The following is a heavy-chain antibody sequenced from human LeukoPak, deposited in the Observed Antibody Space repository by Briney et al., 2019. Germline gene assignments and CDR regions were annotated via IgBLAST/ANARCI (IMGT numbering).Heavy chain of an antibody. Sequence: GGSLRLSCAASGFTFSSYAMSWVRQAPGKGLEWVSAICGSGGSTYYADSVKGRFTISRDNSKNTLYLQMNSLRAEDTAVYYCAKGYGGNSGVEYFQHWGQGTLVTVSS. CDR3: AKGYGGNSGVEYFQH. CDR1: GFTFSSYA. D-gene: IGHD4-23*01. CDR2: ICGSGGST. V-gene: IGHV3-23*01. J-gene: IGHJ1*01.